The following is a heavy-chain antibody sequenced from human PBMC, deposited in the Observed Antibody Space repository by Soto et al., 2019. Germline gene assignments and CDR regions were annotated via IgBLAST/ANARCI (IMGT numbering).Heavy chain of an antibody. CDR3: ASIADY. J-gene: IGHJ4*02. Sequence: QVQLVDSGGGVVQPGRSLRLSCAAAGFTVTTYGMQWVRQAPGKGLEWVARLTHDGSRDFYADSVKGRFTISRDTSKNTLYLQMNSLRPEDMAVYYCASIADYWGQGTLVTVSS. D-gene: IGHD2-21*01. V-gene: IGHV3-30*03. CDR2: LTHDGSRD. CDR1: GFTVTTYG.